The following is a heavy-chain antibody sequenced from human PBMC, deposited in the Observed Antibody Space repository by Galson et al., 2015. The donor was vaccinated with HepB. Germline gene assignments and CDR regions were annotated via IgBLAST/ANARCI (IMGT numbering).Heavy chain of an antibody. CDR3: ARDPLAYCGGDCYSVDY. CDR2: ISYDGSNK. V-gene: IGHV3-30-3*01. J-gene: IGHJ4*02. Sequence: SLRLSCAAPGFTFSSYAMHWVRQAPGKGLEWVAVISYDGSNKYYADSVKGRFTISRDNSKNTLYLQMNSLRAEDTAVYYCARDPLAYCGGDCYSVDYWGQGTLVTVSS. D-gene: IGHD2-21*02. CDR1: GFTFSSYA.